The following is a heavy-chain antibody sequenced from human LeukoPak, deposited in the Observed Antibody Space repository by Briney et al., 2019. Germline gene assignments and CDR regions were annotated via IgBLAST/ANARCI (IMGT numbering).Heavy chain of an antibody. Sequence: VKDSCKACGYTSINFDCNWVGQATAQGLEWVGWMNLHSGKKGYRQDYQSRVTMTTNTSISTAYMELSSLRSEEKDVYYCGRGDSMDVWGQGTTVTVSS. CDR3: GRGDSMDV. CDR2: MNLHSGKK. CDR1: GYTSINFD. V-gene: IGHV1-8*01. J-gene: IGHJ6*02.